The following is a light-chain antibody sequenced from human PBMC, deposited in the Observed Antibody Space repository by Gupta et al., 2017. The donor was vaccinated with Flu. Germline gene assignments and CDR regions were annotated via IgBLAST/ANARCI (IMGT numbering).Light chain of an antibody. CDR2: GAS. CDR1: QRVSSD. V-gene: IGKV3-15*01. J-gene: IGKJ5*01. CDR3: QQDNILIT. Sequence: EIVMTQSPATLSVSPGERVTLSCRASQRVSSDLAWYQQKPGQAPRLIIYGASDSAIGIPGRFSGSGYGKDFTLTSSRRQYEDFAVYYWQQDNILITFGQGTQLENK.